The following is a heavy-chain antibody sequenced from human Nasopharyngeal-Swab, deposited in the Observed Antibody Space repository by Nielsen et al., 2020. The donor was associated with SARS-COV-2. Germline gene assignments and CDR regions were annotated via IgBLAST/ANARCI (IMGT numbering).Heavy chain of an antibody. D-gene: IGHD2-15*01. V-gene: IGHV3-30*18. CDR2: ISYDGGNK. CDR1: GFTFSSYG. Sequence: GGSLRLSCAASGFTFSSYGMHWVRQAPGKGLEWVAVISYDGGNKYYADSVKGRFTISRDNSKNTLYLQMNSLRAEDTAVYYCAKAHGGGFYYYYMDVWGKGTTVTVSS. J-gene: IGHJ6*03. CDR3: AKAHGGGFYYYYMDV.